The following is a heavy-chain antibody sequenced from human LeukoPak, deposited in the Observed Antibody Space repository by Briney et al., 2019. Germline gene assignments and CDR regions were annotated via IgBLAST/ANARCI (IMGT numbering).Heavy chain of an antibody. V-gene: IGHV1-18*01. J-gene: IGHJ4*02. Sequence: ASVKVSCKASGYTFTSYGISWVRQAHGQGLEWMGWISAYNGNTNYAQKFQGRVTMTRDTNTGTLYMELRSPRSDDTAVYYCAREGDFGSYPFDYWGQGTLVIVAS. CDR3: AREGDFGSYPFDY. CDR1: GYTFTSYG. CDR2: ISAYNGNT. D-gene: IGHD3-3*01.